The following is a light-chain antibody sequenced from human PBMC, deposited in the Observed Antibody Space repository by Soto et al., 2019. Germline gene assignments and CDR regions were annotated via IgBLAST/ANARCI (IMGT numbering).Light chain of an antibody. CDR1: SSDVGRYKF. V-gene: IGLV2-23*01. CDR2: EGT. J-gene: IGLJ1*01. CDR3: RSYAGSGNSDNYV. Sequence: QSALTQPASVSGSPGQSITISCTGTSSDVGRYKFVSWYQQHPGKAPKLILYEGTQRPSGISNRFSASQSGNTASLTISGLQAEDEADYFCRSYAGSGNSDNYVFGTGTKVTVL.